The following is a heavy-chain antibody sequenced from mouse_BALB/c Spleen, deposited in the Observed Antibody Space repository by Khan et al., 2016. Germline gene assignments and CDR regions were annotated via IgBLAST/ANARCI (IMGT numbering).Heavy chain of an antibody. D-gene: IGHD2-12*01. J-gene: IGHJ4*01. Sequence: QVQLKESGPGLVAPSQSLSITCTVTGFSLTSYGVHWVRQPPGKGLEWLGVIWAGGSTNYNSALMSRLSISKDNSKSQVFLKMNSLQTDDTAMYXWGRTYSQNAMDYWGQGTSVTVSS. V-gene: IGHV2-9*02. CDR1: GFSLTSYG. CDR3: GRTYSQNAMDY. CDR2: IWAGGST.